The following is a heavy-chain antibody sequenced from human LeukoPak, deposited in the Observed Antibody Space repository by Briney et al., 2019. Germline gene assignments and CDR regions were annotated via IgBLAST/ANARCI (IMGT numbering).Heavy chain of an antibody. Sequence: SVKGRFTISRDNAKNSLYLQMDSLRAEGTAVYYCARVRSGSLDYWGQGTLVTVSS. V-gene: IGHV3-21*01. CDR3: ARVRSGSLDY. D-gene: IGHD1-26*01. J-gene: IGHJ4*02.